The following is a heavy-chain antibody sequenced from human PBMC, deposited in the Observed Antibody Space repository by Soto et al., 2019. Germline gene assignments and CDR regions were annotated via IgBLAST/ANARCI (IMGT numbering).Heavy chain of an antibody. J-gene: IGHJ6*01. CDR3: ARAVTWGLDV. Sequence: EVQLVESGGGLVQPGGSLRLSCAASGFTFSLYSMSWVRQAPGKGLEWVSYISRSSTGIHYADSVKGRFTISRDDVANSRHLQMNSLRDGDTAVYYCARAVTWGLDVWGQGTKVSISS. CDR2: ISRSSTGI. D-gene: IGHD3-10*01. CDR1: GFTFSLYS. V-gene: IGHV3-48*02.